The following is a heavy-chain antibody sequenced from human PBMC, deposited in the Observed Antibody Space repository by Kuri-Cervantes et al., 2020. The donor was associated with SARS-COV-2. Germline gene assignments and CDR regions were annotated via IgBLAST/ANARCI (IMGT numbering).Heavy chain of an antibody. V-gene: IGHV3-23*01. CDR1: GLTFSSYA. CDR2: ISGSGGST. D-gene: IGHD6-6*01. CDR3: ARSADSTSSGSNWLDP. J-gene: IGHJ5*02. Sequence: CAASGLTFSSYAMSWVRQAPGKGLEWVSAISGSGGSTYYADSVKGRFTISRDNAKNTLYLQMNSLRDDDTAVYYCARSADSTSSGSNWLDPWGLGTLVTVSS.